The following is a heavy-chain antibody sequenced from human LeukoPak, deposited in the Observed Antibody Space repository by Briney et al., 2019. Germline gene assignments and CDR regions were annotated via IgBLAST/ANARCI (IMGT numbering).Heavy chain of an antibody. CDR3: ARHRSGGSQDDAFDI. CDR1: GFTFSDYA. V-gene: IGHV3-30*04. Sequence: GGSLRLSCAASGFTFSDYAMHWLRQAPGKGLEWVAVISYDGSKKYYADSVKGRFTISRDNSKNTLYLQMNSLRVEDTAVYYCARHRSGGSQDDAFDIWGQGTLVTVSS. CDR2: ISYDGSKK. D-gene: IGHD2-15*01. J-gene: IGHJ3*02.